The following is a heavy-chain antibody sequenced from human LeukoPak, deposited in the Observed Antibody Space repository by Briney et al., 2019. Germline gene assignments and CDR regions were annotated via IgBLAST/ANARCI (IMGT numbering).Heavy chain of an antibody. V-gene: IGHV3-30*04. Sequence: PGGSLRLSCAASGFTFSSYAMHWVRQAPGKGLEWVAVISYDGSNKYYADSVKGRFTISRDNSKNTLYLQMNSLRAEDTAVYYCAKEGYSSPSSEDYFDYWGQGTLVTVSS. CDR1: GFTFSSYA. CDR3: AKEGYSSPSSEDYFDY. J-gene: IGHJ4*02. CDR2: ISYDGSNK. D-gene: IGHD6-6*01.